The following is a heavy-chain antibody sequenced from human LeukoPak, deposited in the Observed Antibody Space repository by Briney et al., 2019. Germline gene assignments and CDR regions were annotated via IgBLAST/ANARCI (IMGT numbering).Heavy chain of an antibody. D-gene: IGHD1-26*01. CDR2: ISTYNGNT. J-gene: IGHJ4*02. CDR3: ARELRPRVGALMPFDY. Sequence: VASVKVSCKASGYTFTSYGITWVRQAPGQGLEWMGWISTYNGNTDYAQKVQGRVTMTTDTSTSTAYMELRSLRSDDTAVYYCARELRPRVGALMPFDYWGQGTLVTVSS. CDR1: GYTFTSYG. V-gene: IGHV1-18*01.